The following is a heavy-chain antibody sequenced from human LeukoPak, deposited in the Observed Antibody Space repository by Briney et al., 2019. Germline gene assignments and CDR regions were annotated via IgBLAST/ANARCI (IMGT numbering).Heavy chain of an antibody. Sequence: GGSRRLSCAASGFTFSSYGMHWVRQAPGKGLEWVAFIRYDGSNKYYADSVKGRFTISRDNSKNMVYLQMNSLRGDDTAVYYCAGVLRGAFDIWGQGKMVAVSS. D-gene: IGHD3-10*01. CDR1: GFTFSSYG. J-gene: IGHJ3*02. CDR3: AGVLRGAFDI. V-gene: IGHV3-30*02. CDR2: IRYDGSNK.